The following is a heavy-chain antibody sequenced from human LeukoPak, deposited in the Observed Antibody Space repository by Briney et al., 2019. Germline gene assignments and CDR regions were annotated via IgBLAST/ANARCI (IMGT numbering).Heavy chain of an antibody. CDR3: ARDHGIAAAGTLDY. J-gene: IGHJ4*02. Sequence: PGGSLRLSCAASGFTFSSYSMNWVRQAPGKGLKWVSSISSSSSYIYYADSVKGRFTISRDNAKNSLYLQMNSLRAEDTAVYYCARDHGIAAAGTLDYWGLGTLVTVSS. V-gene: IGHV3-21*01. D-gene: IGHD6-13*01. CDR2: ISSSSSYI. CDR1: GFTFSSYS.